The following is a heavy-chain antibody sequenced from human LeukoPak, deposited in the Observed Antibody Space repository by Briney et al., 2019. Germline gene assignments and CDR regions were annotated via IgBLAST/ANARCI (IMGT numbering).Heavy chain of an antibody. CDR1: GFTFSSYA. CDR2: ISSSSSYI. J-gene: IGHJ4*02. CDR3: ARGKVATLGLDY. D-gene: IGHD5-12*01. Sequence: PGGSLRLSCAASGFTFSSYAMHWVRQAPGKGLEWVSSISSSSSYIYYADSVKGRFTISRDNAKNSLYLQMNSLRAEDTAVYYCARGKVATLGLDYWGQGTLVTVSS. V-gene: IGHV3-21*01.